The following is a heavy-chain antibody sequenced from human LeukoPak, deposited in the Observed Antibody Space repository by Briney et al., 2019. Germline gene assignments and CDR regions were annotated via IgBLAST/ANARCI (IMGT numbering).Heavy chain of an antibody. CDR3: ARGRWFGELFTQVPIYYYYMDV. Sequence: ASVKVSCKASGYTFTGYYMHWVRQAPGQGLEWMGIINPSGGSTSYAQKFQGRVTMTRDMSTSTVYMELSSLRSEDTAVYYCARGRWFGELFTQVPIYYYYMDVWGKGTTVTISS. CDR1: GYTFTGYY. CDR2: INPSGGST. J-gene: IGHJ6*03. V-gene: IGHV1-46*01. D-gene: IGHD3-10*01.